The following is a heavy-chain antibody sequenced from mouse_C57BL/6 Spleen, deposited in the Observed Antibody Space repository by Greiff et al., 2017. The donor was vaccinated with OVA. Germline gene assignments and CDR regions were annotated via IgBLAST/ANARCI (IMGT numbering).Heavy chain of an antibody. CDR1: GFTFSDYG. CDR3: ARPGDYGSPFAY. D-gene: IGHD1-1*01. Sequence: EVKLMESGGGLVKPGGSLKLSCAASGFTFSDYGMHWVRRAPEKGLEWVAYISSGSSTIYYADTVKGRFTISRDNAKNTLFLQMTSLRSEDTAMYYCARPGDYGSPFAYWGQGTLVTVSA. J-gene: IGHJ3*01. V-gene: IGHV5-17*01. CDR2: ISSGSSTI.